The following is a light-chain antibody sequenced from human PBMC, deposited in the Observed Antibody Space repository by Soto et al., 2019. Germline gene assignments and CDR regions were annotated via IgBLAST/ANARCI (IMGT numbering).Light chain of an antibody. Sequence: EIVLTQYPATLSFSPGRRSTVSCTASQSVGSDLVWYQHKPGQPPRLLIYDASKRASGIPARFSGSGSGTDFSLTVINLEPEDFAVYYCQHRSNWPGTFGQGSKVDIK. J-gene: IGKJ2*01. CDR3: QHRSNWPGT. CDR1: QSVGSD. V-gene: IGKV3-11*01. CDR2: DAS.